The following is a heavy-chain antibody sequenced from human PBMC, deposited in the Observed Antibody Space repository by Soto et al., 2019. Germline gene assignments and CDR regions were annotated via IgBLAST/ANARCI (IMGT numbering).Heavy chain of an antibody. V-gene: IGHV1-2*02. CDR2: INPNSGGT. J-gene: IGHJ3*02. CDR1: GYTFTGYY. Sequence: GASVKVSCKASGYTFTGYYMHWVRQAPGQGLEWMGWINPNSGGTNYAQKFQGRFTISRDNSKNTLYLQMNSLRAEDTAVYYCAKDWGYCSGGSCYSRDDAFDIWGQGTMVTVSS. CDR3: AKDWGYCSGGSCYSRDDAFDI. D-gene: IGHD2-15*01.